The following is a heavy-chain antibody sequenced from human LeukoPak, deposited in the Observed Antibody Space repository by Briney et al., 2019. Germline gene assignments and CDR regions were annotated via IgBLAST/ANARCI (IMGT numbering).Heavy chain of an antibody. Sequence: ASVKVSCKVSGYTLTELSMHLVRQAPGKGLEWMGGFDPEDGETIYAQKFQGRVTMTEDTSTDTAYMELSSLRSEDTAVYYCATDVLATGSNYSPSFDYWGQGTLVTVSS. J-gene: IGHJ4*02. CDR2: FDPEDGET. D-gene: IGHD4-11*01. CDR3: ATDVLATGSNYSPSFDY. CDR1: GYTLTELS. V-gene: IGHV1-24*01.